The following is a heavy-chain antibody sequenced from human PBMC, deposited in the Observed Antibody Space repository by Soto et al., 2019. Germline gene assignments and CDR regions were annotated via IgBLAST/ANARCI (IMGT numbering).Heavy chain of an antibody. V-gene: IGHV3-33*01. Sequence: PGESLRNSCAASGFTFSSDCMLWVRHAPGKGLEWVAVIWYDGSNKYYADSVKGRFTISRDNSKNTLYLQLKSLRAEDTAVYYCASDFLIYRGGDCLPVYSGTAPLVTGSS. CDR3: ASDFLIYRGGDCLPVY. CDR2: IWYDGSNK. CDR1: GFTFSSDC. J-gene: IGHJ4*02. D-gene: IGHD2-21*02.